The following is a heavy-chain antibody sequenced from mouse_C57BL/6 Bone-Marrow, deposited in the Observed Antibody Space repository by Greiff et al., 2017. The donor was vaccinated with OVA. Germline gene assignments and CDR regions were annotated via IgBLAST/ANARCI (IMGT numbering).Heavy chain of an antibody. CDR1: GYTFTSYW. V-gene: IGHV1-55*01. D-gene: IGHD2-4*01. J-gene: IGHJ4*01. CDR2: IYPGSGST. CDR3: ARRGLRRAYYAMDY. Sequence: QVQLKQPGAELVKPGASVKMSCKASGYTFTSYWITWVKQRPGQGLEWIGDIYPGSGSTNYNEKFKSKATLTVDTSSSTAYMQLSSLTSEDSAVYYCARRGLRRAYYAMDYWGQGTSVTVSS.